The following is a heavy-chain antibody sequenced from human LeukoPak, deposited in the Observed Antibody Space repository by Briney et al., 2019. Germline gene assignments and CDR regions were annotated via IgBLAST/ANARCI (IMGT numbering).Heavy chain of an antibody. D-gene: IGHD2-21*02. V-gene: IGHV3-30*02. CDR2: IRYDGSNK. CDR3: AKRDPSPTGY. Sequence: GGSLRLSCAASNFNFRSYAMHWVRQAPGKGLEWVAFIRYDGSNKYYADSVKGRFTISRDNSKNTLYLQMNSLRAEDTAVYYCAKRDPSPTGYWGQGTLVTVSS. CDR1: NFNFRSYA. J-gene: IGHJ4*02.